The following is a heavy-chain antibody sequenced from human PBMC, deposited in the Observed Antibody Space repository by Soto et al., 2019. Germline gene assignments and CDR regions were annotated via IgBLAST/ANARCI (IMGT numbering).Heavy chain of an antibody. CDR1: GGSISSYY. Sequence: SETLSLTCTVSGGSISSYYWSWIRQPPGKGLEWIGYIYYSGSTNYNPSLKSRVTISVDTSKNQFSLKLSSVTAADTAVYYCARVVNPDGIFGGSPQRWGYYYYYMDVWGKGTTVTVSS. D-gene: IGHD3-3*01. V-gene: IGHV4-59*01. CDR2: IYYSGST. CDR3: ARVVNPDGIFGGSPQRWGYYYYYMDV. J-gene: IGHJ6*03.